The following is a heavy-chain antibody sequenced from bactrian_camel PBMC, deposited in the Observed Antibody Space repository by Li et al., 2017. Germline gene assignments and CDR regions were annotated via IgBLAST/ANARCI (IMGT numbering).Heavy chain of an antibody. CDR2: VTAGTNA. V-gene: IGHV3S53*01. Sequence: HVQLVESGGASVQAGGSLRLSCEASSGVYCMGWFRQASGKEREAVASVTAGTNATSTADSVKGRFTISQDIANNTLYLQMNDLEPDDTAMYYCVARAITAAWLRDRPCGLAGPAQGHWGQGTQVTVS. J-gene: IGHJ4*01. CDR3: VARAITAAWLRDRPCGLAGPAQGH. CDR1: SGVYC. D-gene: IGHD3*01.